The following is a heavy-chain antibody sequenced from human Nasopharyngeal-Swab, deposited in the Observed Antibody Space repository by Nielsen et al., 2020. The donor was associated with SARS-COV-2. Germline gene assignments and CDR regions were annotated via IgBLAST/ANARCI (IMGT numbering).Heavy chain of an antibody. Sequence: SEILSLTCTVSGGSISSSSYYWGWIRQPPGKGLEWIGEINHSGSTNYNPSLKSRVTMSVDSSKHHFSLKLSSVTAADTAVYYCARAIVLYSSSWFPSGWYFDLWGRGTLVTVSS. V-gene: IGHV4-39*02. D-gene: IGHD6-13*01. CDR1: GGSISSSSYY. CDR2: INHSGST. CDR3: ARAIVLYSSSWFPSGWYFDL. J-gene: IGHJ2*01.